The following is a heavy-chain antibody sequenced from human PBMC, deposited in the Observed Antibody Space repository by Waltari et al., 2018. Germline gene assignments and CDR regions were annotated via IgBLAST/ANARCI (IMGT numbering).Heavy chain of an antibody. D-gene: IGHD3-22*01. Sequence: QVQLQPWGAGLLKPPETLSLPCAVYGASLSGSYCSWRRQPPGKGLEWIGKINDTGSTNYNPSLKSRVTISIDTSKNQFSLKLSYVTAADTAVYYCARGPYYDNSAYYIFWGQGTLVTVSS. CDR2: INDTGST. J-gene: IGHJ4*02. CDR3: ARGPYYDNSAYYIF. CDR1: GASLSGSY. V-gene: IGHV4-34*01.